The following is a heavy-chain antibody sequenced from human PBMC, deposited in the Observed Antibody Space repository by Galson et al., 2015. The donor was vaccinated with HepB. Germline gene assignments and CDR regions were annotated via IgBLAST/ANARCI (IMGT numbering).Heavy chain of an antibody. Sequence: SLRLSCAASGFTSSSYGMHWVRQAPGKGPEWVAVISYDGSNQYYADFVKGRFTIARDNSKNTLSLQMNSLRAEDTAVYYCGKEANYGGHLVTEYWGQGTLVTVSS. J-gene: IGHJ4*02. V-gene: IGHV3-30*18. D-gene: IGHD4-23*01. CDR3: GKEANYGGHLVTEY. CDR2: ISYDGSNQ. CDR1: GFTSSSYG.